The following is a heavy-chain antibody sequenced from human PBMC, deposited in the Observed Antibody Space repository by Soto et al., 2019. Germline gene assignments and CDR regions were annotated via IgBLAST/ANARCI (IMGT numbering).Heavy chain of an antibody. V-gene: IGHV3-11*01. D-gene: IGHD3-10*01. CDR2: IGSDSRTI. CDR1: GFTFSDYY. J-gene: IGHJ3*01. CDR3: AGGFPLSGVGNGDAFDF. Sequence: HVQLVESGGGLVKPGGSLRLSCAASGFTFSDYYMSWIRQAPGKGLEWVSYIGSDSRTIYYADSVKGRFTISRDNAENSMYLKMDSLRGDDTAVDYCAGGFPLSGVGNGDAFDFWGQGTMVTVSS.